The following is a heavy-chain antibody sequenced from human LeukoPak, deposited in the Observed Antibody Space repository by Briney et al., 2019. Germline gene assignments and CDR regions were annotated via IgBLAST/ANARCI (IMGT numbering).Heavy chain of an antibody. CDR1: GFTFSSYG. CDR3: AKSGPGPSTYYYDSSGYYQIDY. Sequence: PGGSLRLSCAASGFTFSSYGMHWVRQAPGKGLEWVAVISYDGSNKYYADSVKGRFTISRDNSKNTLYLQMNSLRAEDTAVYYCAKSGPGPSTYYYDSSGYYQIDYWGQGTLVTVSS. CDR2: ISYDGSNK. J-gene: IGHJ4*02. V-gene: IGHV3-30*18. D-gene: IGHD3-22*01.